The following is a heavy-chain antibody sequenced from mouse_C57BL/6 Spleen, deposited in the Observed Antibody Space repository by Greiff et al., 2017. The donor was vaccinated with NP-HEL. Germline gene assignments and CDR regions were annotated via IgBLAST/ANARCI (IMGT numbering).Heavy chain of an antibody. V-gene: IGHV1-26*01. J-gene: IGHJ3*01. CDR3: ARSIYYDYDFAY. CDR1: GYTFTDYY. CDR2: INPNNGGT. D-gene: IGHD2-4*01. Sequence: VQLQQSGPELVKPGASVKISCKASGYTFTDYYMNWVKQSHGKSLEWIGDINPNNGGTSYNQKFKGKATLTVDKSSSTAYMELRSLTSEDSAVYYCARSIYYDYDFAYWGQGTLVTVSA.